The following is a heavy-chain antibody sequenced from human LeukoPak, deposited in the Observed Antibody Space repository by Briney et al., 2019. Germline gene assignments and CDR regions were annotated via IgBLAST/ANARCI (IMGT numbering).Heavy chain of an antibody. J-gene: IGHJ3*02. CDR3: ARAPKNDACDI. V-gene: IGHV1-2*02. CDR2: INPYTGDT. CDR1: GYTFTGYY. Sequence: GASVKVSCKASGYTFTGYYIHWVRQAPGQGLEWMGWINPYTGDTNYAQKSQGGGTMTRDTSISTAYMELSSLRSDDTAVYYCARAPKNDACDIWGQGTMVTVSS.